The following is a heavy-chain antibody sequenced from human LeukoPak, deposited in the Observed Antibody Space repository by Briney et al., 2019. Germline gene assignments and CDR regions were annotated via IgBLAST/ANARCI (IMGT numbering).Heavy chain of an antibody. Sequence: SETLSLTCTVSGGSISSGGYYWSWIRQHPGKGLEWIGYIYYSGSTYYNPSLKSRVTISVDTSKNQFSLKLSSVTAADTAVYYCARGRYDFWSGYYRAWFDPWGQGTLVTVSS. CDR2: IYYSGST. CDR1: GGSISSGGYY. D-gene: IGHD3-3*01. J-gene: IGHJ5*02. CDR3: ARGRYDFWSGYYRAWFDP. V-gene: IGHV4-31*03.